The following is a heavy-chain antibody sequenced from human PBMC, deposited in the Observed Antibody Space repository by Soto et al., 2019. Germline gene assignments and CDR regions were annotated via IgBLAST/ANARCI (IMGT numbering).Heavy chain of an antibody. CDR1: GFTFSSYS. Sequence: EVQLVESGGGLVQPGGSLRLSCAASGFTFSSYSMNWVRQAPGKGLEWVSYISSSSSPIYYADSVKGRFTISRDNAKNSLYLQMNSLRAEDTAVYYCARADNGRSDYWGQGTLVTVSS. V-gene: IGHV3-48*01. CDR3: ARADNGRSDY. CDR2: ISSSSSPI. D-gene: IGHD1-20*01. J-gene: IGHJ4*02.